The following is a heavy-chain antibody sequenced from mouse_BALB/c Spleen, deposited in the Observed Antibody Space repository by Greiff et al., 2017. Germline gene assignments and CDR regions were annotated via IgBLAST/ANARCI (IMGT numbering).Heavy chain of an antibody. CDR3: ARGGGYYFDY. CDR1: GFTFSDYY. J-gene: IGHJ2*01. CDR2: ISDGGSYT. V-gene: IGHV5-4*02. Sequence: EVKLEESGGGLVKPGGSLKLSCAASGFTFSDYYMYWVRQTPEKRLEWVATISDGGSYTYYPDSVKGRFTISRDNAKNNLYLQMSSLKSEDTAMYYCARGGGYYFDYWGQGTTLTVSS.